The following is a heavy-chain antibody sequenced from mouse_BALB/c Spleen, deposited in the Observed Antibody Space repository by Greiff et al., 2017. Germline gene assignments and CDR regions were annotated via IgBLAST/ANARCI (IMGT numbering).Heavy chain of an antibody. CDR3: ARDYRYDVGVYAMDY. CDR2: ISSGSSTI. Sequence: EVKLVESGGGLVQPGGSRKLSCAASGFTFSSFGMHWVRQAPEKGLEWVAYISSGSSTIYYADTVKGRFTISRDNPKNTLFLQMTSLRSEDTAMYYCARDYRYDVGVYAMDYWGQGTSVTVSS. V-gene: IGHV5-17*02. J-gene: IGHJ4*01. D-gene: IGHD2-14*01. CDR1: GFTFSSFG.